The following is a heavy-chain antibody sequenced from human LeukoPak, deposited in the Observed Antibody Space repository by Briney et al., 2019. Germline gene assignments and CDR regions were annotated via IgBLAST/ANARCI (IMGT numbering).Heavy chain of an antibody. V-gene: IGHV4-4*07. D-gene: IGHD2-2*02. Sequence: SETLSLTCTVSGGSISSYYWSWIRQPAGKGLEWIGRIYTSGRTNYNPSLKSRVTISVDTSKNQFSLKLSSVTAADTAVYYCAREPNIVVVPATISDAFDIWGQGTMVTVSS. CDR2: IYTSGRT. CDR3: AREPNIVVVPATISDAFDI. J-gene: IGHJ3*02. CDR1: GGSISSYY.